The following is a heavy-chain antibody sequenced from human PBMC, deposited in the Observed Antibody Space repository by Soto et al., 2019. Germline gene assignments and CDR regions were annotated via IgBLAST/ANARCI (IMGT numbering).Heavy chain of an antibody. CDR3: ARSLPGTYGAFDL. J-gene: IGHJ3*01. CDR1: EFTFMSYW. Sequence: PGWSLRLSCASSEFTFMSYWMHWVRQSPGKGLVWVSRISGDGSSTTYADSVRGRFTISRDNAKNTVYLQMDSLRAEDTAVYYCARSLPGTYGAFDLWGQGTMVNVSS. D-gene: IGHD1-7*01. CDR2: ISGDGSST. V-gene: IGHV3-74*01.